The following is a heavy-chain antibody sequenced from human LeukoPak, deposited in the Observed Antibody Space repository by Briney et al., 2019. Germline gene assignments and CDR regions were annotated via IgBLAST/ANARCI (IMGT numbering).Heavy chain of an antibody. CDR2: IYFSGST. J-gene: IGHJ4*02. V-gene: IGHV4-39*01. Sequence: SETLSLTCTVSGGSISSSTYYWGWIRQPPGKGLEWIGSIYFSGSTYYNPSLKSRVTISVDTSKNQFSLKLSSVTAADTAVYCLARAVAYGGGTWAWGQGTLVTVSS. CDR3: ARAVAYGGGTWA. D-gene: IGHD2-15*01. CDR1: GGSISSSTYY.